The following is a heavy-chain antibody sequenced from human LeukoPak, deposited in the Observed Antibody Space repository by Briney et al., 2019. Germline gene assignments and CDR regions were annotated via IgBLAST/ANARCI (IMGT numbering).Heavy chain of an antibody. CDR2: ITGAGNFI. D-gene: IGHD6-13*01. CDR3: ARGPSSSWYYFDY. V-gene: IGHV3-21*01. J-gene: IGHJ4*02. Sequence: GGSLRLSCAASGFTISGYSMNWVRQAPGKGLEWVSSITGAGNFINYADSVRGRFSISRDNSKNTLYLQMNSLRAEDTAVYYCARGPSSSWYYFDYWGQGTLVTVSS. CDR1: GFTISGYS.